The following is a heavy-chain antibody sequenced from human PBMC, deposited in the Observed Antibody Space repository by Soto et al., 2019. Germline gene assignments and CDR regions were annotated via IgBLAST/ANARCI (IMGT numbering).Heavy chain of an antibody. CDR2: ISGGGDRT. CDR1: GFTFINYA. Sequence: EVQLLESGGGLVQPGGSLRLSCVGSGFTFINYAMNWVRQTPGKWLEWVSGISGGGDRTFDADSVKGRFTISRDNSKNTVNLQMNSLRADDTAVYYCARKVLGSTSRPDWWYFDLWGRGTLVTVSS. CDR3: ARKVLGSTSRPDWWYFDL. V-gene: IGHV3-23*01. J-gene: IGHJ2*01. D-gene: IGHD2-2*01.